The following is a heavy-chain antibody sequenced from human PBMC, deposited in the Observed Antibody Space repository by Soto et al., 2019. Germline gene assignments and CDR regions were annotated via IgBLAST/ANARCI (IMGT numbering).Heavy chain of an antibody. CDR1: GYTFTSYA. CDR2: INAGNGNT. Sequence: GASVKVSCKASGYTFTSYAMHWVRQAPGQRLEWMGWINAGNGNTKYSQKFQGGVTITRDTSASTAYMELSSLRSEDTAVYYCARGDQTGRYLTHADYWGQGTLVTVSS. V-gene: IGHV1-3*01. D-gene: IGHD3-9*01. J-gene: IGHJ4*02. CDR3: ARGDQTGRYLTHADY.